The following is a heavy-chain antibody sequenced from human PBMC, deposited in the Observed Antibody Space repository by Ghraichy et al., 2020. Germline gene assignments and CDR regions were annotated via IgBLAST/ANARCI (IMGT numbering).Heavy chain of an antibody. Sequence: GGSLRLSCAASGFTFSNYGMHWVRQAPGKGLEWVAVIWYDGSKKYYADSVKGRFTISRDNSKNTMYLQMNSLRGEDTAMYDCARISGTTVYFYYGMDVWGQGTTVTVSS. J-gene: IGHJ6*02. D-gene: IGHD2-2*01. CDR2: IWYDGSKK. CDR3: ARISGTTVYFYYGMDV. V-gene: IGHV3-33*01. CDR1: GFTFSNYG.